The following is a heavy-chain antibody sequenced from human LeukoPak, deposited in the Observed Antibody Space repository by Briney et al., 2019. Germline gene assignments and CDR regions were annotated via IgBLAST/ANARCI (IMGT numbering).Heavy chain of an antibody. J-gene: IGHJ4*02. CDR3: AKDLLELLFVFDY. V-gene: IGHV3-23*01. CDR2: ISGSGGST. Sequence: GGSLRLSCAASGFTFSSYAMSWVRQAPGKGLEWVSAISGSGGSTYYADSVKGRFTISRDKSKNTLYLQMNSLRAEDTAVYYCAKDLLELLFVFDYWGQGTLVTVSS. CDR1: GFTFSSYA. D-gene: IGHD2-2*01.